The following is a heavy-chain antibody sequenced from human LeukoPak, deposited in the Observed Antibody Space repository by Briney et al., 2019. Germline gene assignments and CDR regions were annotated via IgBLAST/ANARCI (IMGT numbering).Heavy chain of an antibody. CDR3: AKGFRSGPWDACDI. CDR1: VLIFNIYD. V-gene: IGHV3-30*18. CDR2: MSYDGRKK. D-gene: IGHD3-3*01. Sequence: GVPLRLSCTASVLIFNIYDIHGVRHSPDKGLEGVTDMSYDGRKKLCRVSVKRRFTISRHSSKHMLYLKVNSQRVEDSGVLYCAKGFRSGPWDACDIWGQGTMVTVSS. J-gene: IGHJ3*02.